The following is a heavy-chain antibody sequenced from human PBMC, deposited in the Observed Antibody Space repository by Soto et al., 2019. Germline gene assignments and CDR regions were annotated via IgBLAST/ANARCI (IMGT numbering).Heavy chain of an antibody. CDR3: AKDHGFLDWLPPYYYYYGMDV. CDR1: GFTFSRSG. CDR2: ISYDESIK. Sequence: PGGSLRLSCAASGFTFSRSGIHWVRQAPGKGLEWVALISYDESIKYYADSVKGRFTISRDNSKYTLYLQMNSLRAEDTAVYYCAKDHGFLDWLPPYYYYYGMDVWGQGTTVTVSS. J-gene: IGHJ6*02. D-gene: IGHD3-3*01. V-gene: IGHV3-30*18.